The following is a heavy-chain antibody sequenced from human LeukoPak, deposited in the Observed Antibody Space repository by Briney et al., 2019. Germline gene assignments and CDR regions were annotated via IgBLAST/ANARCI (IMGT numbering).Heavy chain of an antibody. J-gene: IGHJ4*02. CDR2: ISAYNGNT. V-gene: IGHV1-18*01. D-gene: IGHD3-10*01. Sequence: ASVKVSCKASGYTFTSYGINWVRQAPGQGLEWMGWISAYNGNTNYAQKLQGRVTMTTDTPTSTAYMELRSLRSDDTAVYYCARTLTQLFTDYYGSGSPGSYWGQGTLVTVSS. CDR3: ARTLTQLFTDYYGSGSPGSY. CDR1: GYTFTSYG.